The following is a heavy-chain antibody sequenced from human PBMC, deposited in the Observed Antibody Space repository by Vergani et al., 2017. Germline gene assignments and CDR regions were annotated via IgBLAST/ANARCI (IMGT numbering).Heavy chain of an antibody. CDR1: GFTFSSYG. Sequence: QVQLVESGGGVVQPGRSLRLSCAASGFTFSSYGMHWVRQAPGKGLGWVEVIWYDGSNKYYADSVKGRFTISRDNSKNTLYLQMNSLRAEDTAVYYCARDLDDSSGYYYYYGMDVWGQGTTVTVSS. J-gene: IGHJ6*02. CDR2: IWYDGSNK. V-gene: IGHV3-33*01. CDR3: ARDLDDSSGYYYYYGMDV. D-gene: IGHD3-22*01.